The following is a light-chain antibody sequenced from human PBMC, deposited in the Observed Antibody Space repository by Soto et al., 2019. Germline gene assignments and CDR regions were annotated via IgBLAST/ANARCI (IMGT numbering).Light chain of an antibody. V-gene: IGKV3-15*01. CDR2: GAS. J-gene: IGKJ2*01. Sequence: IVMTQSPATLSVSPGERATLSCRASQSISSSLAWYQQKPGQAPRLLIYGASTRATGIPARFSGSGSGTEFTLTISSRQSEDFAVYYCQQYNNGPTYTFGQGTKLEIK. CDR1: QSISSS. CDR3: QQYNNGPTYT.